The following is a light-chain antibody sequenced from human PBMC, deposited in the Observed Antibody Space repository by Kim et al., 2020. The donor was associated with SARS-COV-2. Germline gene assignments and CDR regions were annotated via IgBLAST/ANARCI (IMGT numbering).Light chain of an antibody. CDR2: KLS. CDR3: QRYNTYPLT. CDR1: QSIDNW. V-gene: IGKV1-5*03. Sequence: DIQMTQSPSTLSASVGDRVTITCRASQSIDNWLAWYQQKPGKAPKLLIYKLSNLQRGVPSRFSGSGSGTEFSLTISSLQPDDFATYYCQRYNTYPLTFGGGTKVDIK. J-gene: IGKJ4*01.